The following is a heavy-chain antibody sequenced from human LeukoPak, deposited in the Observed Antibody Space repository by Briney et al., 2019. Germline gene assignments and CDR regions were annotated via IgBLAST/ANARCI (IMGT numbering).Heavy chain of an antibody. V-gene: IGHV3-7*01. CDR1: GFNFSRYW. J-gene: IGHJ4*02. CDR2: IKQDGSEK. D-gene: IGHD1-26*01. CDR3: ARDSQAPEGESFDY. Sequence: GGSQILYCAASGFNFSRYWMSWPRPAPGKGLEGVPNIKQDGSEKYYVDSVRGRFTISRDNDKNSLYLQMNSRRAEHTSVYYCARDSQAPEGESFDYWGQGTLVTVSS.